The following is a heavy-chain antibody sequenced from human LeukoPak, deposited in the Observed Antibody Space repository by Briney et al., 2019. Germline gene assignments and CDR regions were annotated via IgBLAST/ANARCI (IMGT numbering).Heavy chain of an antibody. CDR2: IYTSGST. V-gene: IGHV4-4*09. CDR3: AKYCSSTSCYTRGYNARCFDP. D-gene: IGHD2-2*02. Sequence: PSETLSLTCTVSGGSISSYYWSWIRQTPGKGLEWIGYIYTSGSTNYNPSLKSRVTISVDTSKNQFSLKLSSVTAADTAVYYCAKYCSSTSCYTRGYNARCFDPWGQGTLVTVSS. CDR1: GGSISSYY. J-gene: IGHJ5*02.